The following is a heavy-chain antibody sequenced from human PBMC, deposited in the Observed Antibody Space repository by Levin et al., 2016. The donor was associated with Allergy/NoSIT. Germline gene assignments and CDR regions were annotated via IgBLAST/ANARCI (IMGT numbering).Heavy chain of an antibody. CDR1: GYTFTSYG. Sequence: ASVKVSCKASGYTFTSYGISWVRQAPGQGLEWMGWISAYNGNTNYAQKLQGRVTMTTDTSTSTAYMELRSLRSDDTAVYYCARVVGPTRITMVRGDWFDPWGQGTLVTVSS. J-gene: IGHJ5*02. D-gene: IGHD3-10*01. CDR2: ISAYNGNT. CDR3: ARVVGPTRITMVRGDWFDP. V-gene: IGHV1-18*01.